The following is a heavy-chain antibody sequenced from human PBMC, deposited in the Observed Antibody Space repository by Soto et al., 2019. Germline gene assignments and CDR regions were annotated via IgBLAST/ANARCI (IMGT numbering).Heavy chain of an antibody. J-gene: IGHJ3*02. Sequence: QVQLVQSGAEVKKPGSSVKVSCKASGGTFSSYTISWVRQAPGQGLEWMGRIIPILGIANYAQKFQGRVTITADKSTSTAYMELSSLRSEDTAVYYCARPYYYGSGRKGDAFDIWVQGTMVTVSS. CDR1: GGTFSSYT. D-gene: IGHD3-10*01. CDR3: ARPYYYGSGRKGDAFDI. CDR2: IIPILGIA. V-gene: IGHV1-69*02.